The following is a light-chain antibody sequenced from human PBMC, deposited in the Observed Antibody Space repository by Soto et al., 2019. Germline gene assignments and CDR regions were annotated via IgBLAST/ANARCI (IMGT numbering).Light chain of an antibody. V-gene: IGLV2-14*03. J-gene: IGLJ1*01. Sequence: QSALTQPASVSDSPGQSITISCTGTSSDVGGSNFVSWYQQHPGKPPKLIIYDVANRPSGVSNRFSGSKSGSTASLIISRLQTEDEADYYCVSYTSSPTYVFATGTKLAVL. CDR3: VSYTSSPTYV. CDR1: SSDVGGSNF. CDR2: DVA.